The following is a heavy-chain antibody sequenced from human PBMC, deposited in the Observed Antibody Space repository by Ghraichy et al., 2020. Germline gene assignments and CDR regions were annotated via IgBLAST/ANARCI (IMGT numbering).Heavy chain of an antibody. Sequence: LRLSCAVSGYSISSGGYSWSWIRQPPGKGLEWIGYIFYSGSTYYNPSLKSRVFISVDTSKNQFFLKLNSVTAADTAVYYCARDEALTTGAFDIWGRGTLVTVSS. CDR2: IFYSGST. CDR1: GYSISSGGYS. D-gene: IGHD4-11*01. V-gene: IGHV4-30-4*07. CDR3: ARDEALTTGAFDI. J-gene: IGHJ3*02.